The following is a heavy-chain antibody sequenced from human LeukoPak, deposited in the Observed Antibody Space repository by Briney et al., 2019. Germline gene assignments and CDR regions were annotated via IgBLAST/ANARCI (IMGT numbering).Heavy chain of an antibody. V-gene: IGHV1-2*02. CDR3: ARVFDELVGSYDAFDI. J-gene: IGHJ3*02. CDR1: GYTFTVYY. D-gene: IGHD1-26*01. CDR2: INPNSGGT. Sequence: ASVRVSCKASGYTFTVYYMHWVRQAPGQGLEWMGWINPNSGGTNYAQKFQGRVTMTRDTSISTAYMELSRLRSDDTAVYYCARVFDELVGSYDAFDIWGQGTMVTVSS.